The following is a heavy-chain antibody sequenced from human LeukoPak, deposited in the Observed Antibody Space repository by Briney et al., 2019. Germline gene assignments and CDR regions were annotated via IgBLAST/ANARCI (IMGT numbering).Heavy chain of an antibody. D-gene: IGHD2-8*01. J-gene: IGHJ4*02. Sequence: PSETLSLAGTVSGGSISSDYWSWIRQPAGKGLEWIGRIYTGGSTNYNPSLKSRVTMSVDTSKNQFSLKLRSVTAADTAVYYCARADCTNGVCYKYGFDYWGQGTLVTVSS. V-gene: IGHV4-4*07. CDR1: GGSISSDY. CDR2: IYTGGST. CDR3: ARADCTNGVCYKYGFDY.